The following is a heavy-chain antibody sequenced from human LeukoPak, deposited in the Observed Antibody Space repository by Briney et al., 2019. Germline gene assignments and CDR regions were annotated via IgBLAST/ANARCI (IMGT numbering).Heavy chain of an antibody. Sequence: ASVTVSFTVSGYTLTELSMHWVRQAPGKGLEWMGGFDPEDGETIYAQKFQGRVTMTEDTSTDTAYMELSSLRSEDTAVYYCATALEYSSGIDYWGQGTLVTVSS. CDR1: GYTLTELS. CDR2: FDPEDGET. CDR3: ATALEYSSGIDY. J-gene: IGHJ4*02. D-gene: IGHD6-19*01. V-gene: IGHV1-24*01.